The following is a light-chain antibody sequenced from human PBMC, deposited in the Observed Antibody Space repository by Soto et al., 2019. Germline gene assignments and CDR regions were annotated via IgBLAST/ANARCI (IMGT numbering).Light chain of an antibody. CDR2: DAS. V-gene: IGKV1-5*01. CDR1: QSISSW. CDR3: QQYNSYSMYT. Sequence: DIQMNQSPSTLSASVGDRVTITCRASQSISSWLAWYQQKPGKAPNLLIHDASSLERGVPSRFSGSGSGTEFTLTISSLQPDDFATYYCQQYNSYSMYTFGQGTRLEIK. J-gene: IGKJ5*01.